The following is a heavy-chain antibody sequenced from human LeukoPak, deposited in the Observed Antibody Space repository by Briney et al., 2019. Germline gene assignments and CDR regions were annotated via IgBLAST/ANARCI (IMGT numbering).Heavy chain of an antibody. CDR1: GGTFSSYA. CDR2: IIPIFGTA. J-gene: IGHJ6*02. Sequence: ASVNVSCKASGGTFSSYAISWVRQAPGQGLEWMGGIIPIFGTANYAQKFQGRVTITADESTSTAYMELSSLRSEDTAVYYCARQGLGLERRPLYYYYGMDVWGQGTTVTVSS. V-gene: IGHV1-69*13. D-gene: IGHD1-1*01. CDR3: ARQGLGLERRPLYYYYGMDV.